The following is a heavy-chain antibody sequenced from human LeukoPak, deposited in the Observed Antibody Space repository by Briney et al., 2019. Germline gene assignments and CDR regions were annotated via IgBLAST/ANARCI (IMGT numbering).Heavy chain of an antibody. CDR1: GGSISSSSYY. Sequence: SETLSLTCTVSGGSISSSSYYWGWIRQPPGKGLEWIGSIYYSGSTYYNPSLKSRVTISLDTSKNRFSLKLSSVTAADTAVYYCARGLLLLSVGARPFDYWGQGTLVTVSS. J-gene: IGHJ4*02. V-gene: IGHV4-39*07. D-gene: IGHD1-26*01. CDR2: IYYSGST. CDR3: ARGLLLLSVGARPFDY.